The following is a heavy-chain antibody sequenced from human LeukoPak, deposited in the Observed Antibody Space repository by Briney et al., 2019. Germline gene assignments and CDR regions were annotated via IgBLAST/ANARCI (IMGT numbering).Heavy chain of an antibody. CDR2: INPSGGST. D-gene: IGHD5-24*01. CDR3: ARNRWLDY. CDR1: GYSFTNYY. Sequence: ASVKVSCRAPGYSFTNYYMHWVRQAPGQGLEWMGIINPSGGSTTYAQKFQGRVTMTRDTSTSTVYMELSSLRSEDTAVYYCARNRWLDYWGQGTLVAVSS. J-gene: IGHJ4*02. V-gene: IGHV1-46*01.